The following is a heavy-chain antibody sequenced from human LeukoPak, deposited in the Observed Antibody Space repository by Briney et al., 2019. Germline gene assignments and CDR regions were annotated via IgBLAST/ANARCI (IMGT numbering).Heavy chain of an antibody. CDR1: GFTFSSCG. D-gene: IGHD2-2*01. CDR3: ARDFCSTTSCLDY. Sequence: PGGSLRLSCAASGFTFSSCGMHWVRQAPGKGLEWVAVMSYDGSNKYYADSVKGRFTISRDDSKNTLYLQMNSLRGDDTAFYYCARDFCSTTSCLDYWGQGTLVTVSS. V-gene: IGHV3-30*03. CDR2: MSYDGSNK. J-gene: IGHJ4*02.